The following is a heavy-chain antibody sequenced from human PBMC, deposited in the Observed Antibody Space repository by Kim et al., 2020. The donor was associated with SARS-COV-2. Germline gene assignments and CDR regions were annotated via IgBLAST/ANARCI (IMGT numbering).Heavy chain of an antibody. D-gene: IGHD6-6*01. CDR1: GFSFSSYG. V-gene: IGHV3-30*18. Sequence: GGSLRLSCEASGFSFSSYGMHWVRQAPGKGLDWVAVIGDDGSLKNYAESVKGRFTVSRDNSRNTLYLQLNSLRSEDSGVYYCAKEEWRSSTSGPDFWGQG. CDR3: AKEEWRSSTSGPDF. J-gene: IGHJ4*02. CDR2: IGDDGSLK.